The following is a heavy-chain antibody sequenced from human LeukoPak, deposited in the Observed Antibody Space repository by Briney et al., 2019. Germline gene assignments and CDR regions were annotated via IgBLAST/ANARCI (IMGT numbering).Heavy chain of an antibody. CDR3: ARDSSSRGPYYFDY. CDR1: GFTFSSYG. D-gene: IGHD3-10*01. Sequence: GGSLRLSCAASGFTFSSYGMNWVRQAPGKGLEWVSSISSGSGYIYYADSVKGRFTISRDNAKNSLSLQMNSLRAEDTAVYYCARDSSSRGPYYFDYWGQRTLVTVSS. V-gene: IGHV3-21*01. J-gene: IGHJ4*02. CDR2: ISSGSGYI.